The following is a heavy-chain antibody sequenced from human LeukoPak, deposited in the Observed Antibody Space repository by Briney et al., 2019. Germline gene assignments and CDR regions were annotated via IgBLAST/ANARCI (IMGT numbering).Heavy chain of an antibody. J-gene: IGHJ3*02. Sequence: PSETLSLTCTVSGGSISSYYWSWIRQPPGKGLEWIGYIHYSGSTYYNPSLKSRVTISVDTSKNQFSLKLSSVTAADTAVYYCARDGDYYDSSWAFDIWGQGTMVTVSS. CDR3: ARDGDYYDSSWAFDI. V-gene: IGHV4-59*12. CDR1: GGSISSYY. D-gene: IGHD3-22*01. CDR2: IHYSGST.